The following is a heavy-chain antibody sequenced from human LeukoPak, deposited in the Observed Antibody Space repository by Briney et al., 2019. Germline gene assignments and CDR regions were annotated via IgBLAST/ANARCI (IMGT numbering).Heavy chain of an antibody. CDR1: GYTFTGYY. CDR2: INPNSGGT. Sequence: ASVKVSCKASGYTFTGYYMHWVRQAPGQGLEWMGWINPNSGGTNCAQQFQGRVTMTRDTSISTAYMELSGLTSDDTAVFYCARGRTLTGDWGNDYWGQGTLVTVSS. CDR3: ARGRTLTGDWGNDY. D-gene: IGHD7-27*01. V-gene: IGHV1-2*02. J-gene: IGHJ4*02.